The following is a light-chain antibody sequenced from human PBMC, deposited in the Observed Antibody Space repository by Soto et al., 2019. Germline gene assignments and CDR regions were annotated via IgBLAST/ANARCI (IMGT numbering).Light chain of an antibody. J-gene: IGLJ2*01. Sequence: QSVLTQPPSASGSPGQSVTISCTGTSSDVGGYNYVSWYQQHPGKAPNLMIYEVSKRPSGVPDRFSGSKSGNTASLTVSGLQAEDEADYYCSSQAGSNNLVFGGGTKLTVL. CDR2: EVS. CDR3: SSQAGSNNLV. V-gene: IGLV2-8*01. CDR1: SSDVGGYNY.